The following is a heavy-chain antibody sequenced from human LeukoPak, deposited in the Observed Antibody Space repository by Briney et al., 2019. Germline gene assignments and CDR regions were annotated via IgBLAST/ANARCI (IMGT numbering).Heavy chain of an antibody. CDR2: IYYSGST. CDR3: ARIRGIRLDY. V-gene: IGHV4-59*01. D-gene: IGHD3-16*01. Sequence: SETLSLTCTVSGGSISSYYWSWIRQPPGKGLEWIGYIYYSGSTNYNPSLKSRVTISVDTSKNQFSLKLSSVTAADTAVYYCARIRGIRLDYWGQGTLVTVSS. CDR1: GGSISSYY. J-gene: IGHJ4*02.